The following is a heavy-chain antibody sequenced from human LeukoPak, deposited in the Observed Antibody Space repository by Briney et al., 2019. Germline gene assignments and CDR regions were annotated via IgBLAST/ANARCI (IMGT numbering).Heavy chain of an antibody. CDR1: GFTFSSYS. D-gene: IGHD2-2*02. J-gene: IGHJ3*02. V-gene: IGHV3-48*04. CDR2: ISSSSSTI. Sequence: PGGSLRLSCAASGFTFSSYSMTWVRQAPGKGREWVSYISSSSSTIYYADSVKGRFTISRDNAKNSLYLQMNSLRAEDTAVYYCARAYCSSTSCYIAFDIWGQGTMVTVSS. CDR3: ARAYCSSTSCYIAFDI.